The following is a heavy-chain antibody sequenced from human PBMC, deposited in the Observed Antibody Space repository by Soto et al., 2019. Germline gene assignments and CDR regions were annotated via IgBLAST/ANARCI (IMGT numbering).Heavy chain of an antibody. Sequence: QVQLQESGPGLVKPSQTLSLTCTVSGGSISSGGYYWSWIRQHPGKGLEWIGYIYYSGSTYYNPSLKSRVTISVDTSKNQFSLKLSAVTAAYTAVYYCARTQTHDIVVVPAAARYFDYWGQGTLVTVSS. D-gene: IGHD2-2*01. J-gene: IGHJ4*02. CDR3: ARTQTHDIVVVPAAARYFDY. CDR2: IYYSGST. V-gene: IGHV4-31*03. CDR1: GGSISSGGYY.